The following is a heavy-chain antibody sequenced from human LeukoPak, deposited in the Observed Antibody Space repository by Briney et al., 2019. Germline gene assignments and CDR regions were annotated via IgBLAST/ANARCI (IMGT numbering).Heavy chain of an antibody. CDR1: GYTFTGYY. CDR3: ATMETSGWYNWFDT. D-gene: IGHD6-19*01. V-gene: IGHV1-2*02. CDR2: INPKSGAT. J-gene: IGHJ5*02. Sequence: ASVKVSCKASGYTFTGYYMHWVRQAPGQGLEWMRRINPKSGATNYAQKFQGRVTMTRDTSISTAYMELSRLRSDDTAIYYCATMETSGWYNWFDTWGQGTLVTVSS.